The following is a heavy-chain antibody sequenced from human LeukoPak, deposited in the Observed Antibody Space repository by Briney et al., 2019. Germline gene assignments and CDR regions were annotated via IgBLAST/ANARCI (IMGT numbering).Heavy chain of an antibody. D-gene: IGHD3-22*01. CDR2: ISYDGSNK. CDR3: AKDSSDSSGYYRASYY. Sequence: GSLRLSCAAPGFTFSSYGMHWVRQAPGKGLEWVAVISYDGSNKYYADSVKGRFTISRDNSKNTLYLQMNSLRAEDTAVYYCAKDSSDSSGYYRASYYWGQGTLVTVSS. J-gene: IGHJ4*02. V-gene: IGHV3-30*18. CDR1: GFTFSSYG.